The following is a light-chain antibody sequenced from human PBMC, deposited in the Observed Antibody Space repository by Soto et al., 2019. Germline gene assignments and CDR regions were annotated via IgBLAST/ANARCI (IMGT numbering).Light chain of an antibody. CDR2: TAS. CDR3: QQSYSPPWT. Sequence: VQVTQWPASVSASIGDRVTITCRASQSINTYLNWYQQKPGKAPKLLIYTASSLQSGVPSRFSGSRSGTDFTLTISSLQPEDFAAYYCQQSYSPPWTFGQGTKVVIK. CDR1: QSINTY. J-gene: IGKJ1*01. V-gene: IGKV1-39*01.